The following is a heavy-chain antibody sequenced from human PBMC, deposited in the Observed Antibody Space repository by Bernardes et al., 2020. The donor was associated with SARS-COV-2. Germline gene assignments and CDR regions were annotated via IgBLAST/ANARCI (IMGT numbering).Heavy chain of an antibody. V-gene: IGHV3-33*01. Sequence: GGYLRLSGAASGFTFSSYGMHWVRQAPGKGLEWVAVIWYDGSNKYYADSVKGRFTISRDNSKNTLYLQMNSMRAEDTAVYYCARENSSSWNEDHFDYWGQGTLVTAYS. CDR1: GFTFSSYG. D-gene: IGHD6-13*01. CDR3: ARENSSSWNEDHFDY. CDR2: IWYDGSNK. J-gene: IGHJ4*02.